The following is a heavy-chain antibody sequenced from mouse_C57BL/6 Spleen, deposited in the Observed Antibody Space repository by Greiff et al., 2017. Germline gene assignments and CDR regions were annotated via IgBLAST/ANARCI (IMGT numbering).Heavy chain of an antibody. CDR2: IHPNSGST. J-gene: IGHJ4*01. CDR1: GYTFTSYW. CDR3: AREYYGSRGDAMDY. D-gene: IGHD1-1*01. V-gene: IGHV1-64*01. Sequence: VQLQQPGAELVKPGASVKLSCKASGYTFTSYWMHWVKQRPGQGLEWIGMIHPNSGSTNYHEKFKSKATLTVDKSSSTAYMRLSSLTSEGSAVYYCAREYYGSRGDAMDYWGQGTSVTVSS.